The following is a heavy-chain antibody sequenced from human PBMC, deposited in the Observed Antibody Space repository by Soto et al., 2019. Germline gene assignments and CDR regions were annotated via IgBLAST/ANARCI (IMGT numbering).Heavy chain of an antibody. J-gene: IGHJ3*02. CDR1: GYTFTGYY. Sequence: SVKVSCKASGYTFTGYYMHWVRQAPGQGLEWMGWINPNSGGTNYAQKFQGWVTMTRDTSISTAYMELSRLRSDDTAVYYCARDSIVGATEDAFDIWGQGTMVTVSS. CDR2: INPNSGGT. D-gene: IGHD1-26*01. V-gene: IGHV1-2*04. CDR3: ARDSIVGATEDAFDI.